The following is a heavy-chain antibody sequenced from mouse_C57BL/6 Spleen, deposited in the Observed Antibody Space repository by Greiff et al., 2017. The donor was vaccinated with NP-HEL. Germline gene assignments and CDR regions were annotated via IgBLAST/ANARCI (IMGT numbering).Heavy chain of an antibody. CDR1: GFTFSSYA. CDR3: TGIYYDYDVAWFAY. D-gene: IGHD2-4*01. CDR2: ISSGGDYI. Sequence: EVNLVESGEGLVKPGGSLKLSCAASGFTFSSYAMSWVRQTPEKRLEWVAYISSGGDYIYYADTVKGRFTISRDNARNTLYLQMSSLKSEDTAMYYCTGIYYDYDVAWFAYWGQGTLVTVSA. J-gene: IGHJ3*01. V-gene: IGHV5-9-1*02.